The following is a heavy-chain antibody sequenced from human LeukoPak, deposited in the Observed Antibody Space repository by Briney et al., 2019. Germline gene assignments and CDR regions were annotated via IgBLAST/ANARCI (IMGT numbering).Heavy chain of an antibody. Sequence: PGGSLRLSCVDSGFTFSTYSMNWVRQAPGKGLEWVSYISSSSSTIYYADSVKGRFTISRDNAKNSLYLQMNSLRAEDTAVYYCARAGAAADTRGDYWGQGTLVTVSS. CDR2: ISSSSSTI. V-gene: IGHV3-48*01. J-gene: IGHJ4*02. CDR3: ARAGAAADTRGDY. D-gene: IGHD6-13*01. CDR1: GFTFSTYS.